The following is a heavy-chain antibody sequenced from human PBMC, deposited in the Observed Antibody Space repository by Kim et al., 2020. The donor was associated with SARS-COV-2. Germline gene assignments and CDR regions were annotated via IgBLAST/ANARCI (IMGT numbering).Heavy chain of an antibody. CDR3: AKFKRYYDSSGYYSMRDGFDY. CDR2: ISGSGGST. J-gene: IGHJ4*02. V-gene: IGHV3-23*01. D-gene: IGHD3-22*01. CDR1: GFTFSSYA. Sequence: GGSLRLSCAASGFTFSSYAMSWVRQAPGKGLEWVSAISGSGGSTYYADSVKGRFTISRDNSKNTLYLQMNSLRAEDTAVYYCAKFKRYYDSSGYYSMRDGFDYWGQGTLVTVSS.